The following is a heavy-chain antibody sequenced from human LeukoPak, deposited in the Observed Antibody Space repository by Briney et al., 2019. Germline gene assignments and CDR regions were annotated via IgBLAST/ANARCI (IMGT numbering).Heavy chain of an antibody. CDR3: ARDGVLGYYGSGSPRYYYYYMDV. V-gene: IGHV4-61*02. CDR2: IYTSGST. D-gene: IGHD3-10*01. CDR1: GGSISSGSYY. Sequence: SQTLSLTCTVSGGSISSGSYYWSWIRQPAGKGLEWIGRIYTSGSTNYNPSLKSRVTISVDTSKNQFSLKLSSVTAADTAVYYCARDGVLGYYGSGSPRYYYYYMDVWGEGTTVTVSS. J-gene: IGHJ6*03.